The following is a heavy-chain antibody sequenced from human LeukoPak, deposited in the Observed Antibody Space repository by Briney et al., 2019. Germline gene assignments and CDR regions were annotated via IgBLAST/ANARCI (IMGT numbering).Heavy chain of an antibody. CDR3: AKDGGYCSSTSCYMSEYFQH. D-gene: IGHD2-2*02. CDR1: GFTFSSYG. Sequence: GGSLRLSCAASGFTFSSYGMHWVRQAPGKGLEWVAFIRYDGSNKYYADSVKGRFTISRDNSKNTLYLQMNSLRAEDTAVYYCAKDGGYCSSTSCYMSEYFQHWGQGTLVTVSS. V-gene: IGHV3-30*02. CDR2: IRYDGSNK. J-gene: IGHJ1*01.